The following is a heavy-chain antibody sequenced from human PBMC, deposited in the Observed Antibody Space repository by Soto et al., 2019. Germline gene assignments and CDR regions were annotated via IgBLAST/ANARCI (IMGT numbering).Heavy chain of an antibody. CDR2: IYYSGST. CDR3: ARHEMTTVIMGYFDY. Sequence: SETLSLTCTVSGGSISSYYWSWIRQPPGKGLEWIGDIYYSGSTNYNPSLKSRVTISVDTSKNQFSLKLSSVTAADTAVYYCARHEMTTVIMGYFDYWGQGTLVTVSS. D-gene: IGHD4-4*01. CDR1: GGSISSYY. V-gene: IGHV4-59*08. J-gene: IGHJ4*02.